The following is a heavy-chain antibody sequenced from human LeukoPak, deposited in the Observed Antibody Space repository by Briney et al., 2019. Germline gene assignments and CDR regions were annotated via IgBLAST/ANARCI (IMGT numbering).Heavy chain of an antibody. CDR3: ARDRTDYDILTASENWFDP. J-gene: IGHJ5*02. CDR2: VYGSGTT. V-gene: IGHV4-61*02. CDR1: GGSISSCSYY. D-gene: IGHD3-9*01. Sequence: PSQTLSLTCTVSGGSISSCSYYWIWIPQPAGQELVWIGRVYGSGTTNYNPSIKSRVTISLNTSQNQSSLQLSSVTAADTAVYYCARDRTDYDILTASENWFDPWGQGTLVTVSS.